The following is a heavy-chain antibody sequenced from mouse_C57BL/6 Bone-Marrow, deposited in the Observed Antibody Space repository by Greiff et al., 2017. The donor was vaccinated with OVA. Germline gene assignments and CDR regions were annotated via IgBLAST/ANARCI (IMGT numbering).Heavy chain of an antibody. J-gene: IGHJ4*01. D-gene: IGHD3-2*02. CDR1: DSEVFPIAY. CDR3: ASGSSGPYAMDY. V-gene: IGHV15-2*01. Sequence: QVQLKESGSELRSPGSSVKLSCKDFDSEVFPIAYMSWVRQKPGHGFEWIGGILPSIGRTIYGEKFEDKATLDADTLSNTAYLELNSLTSEDSAIYYCASGSSGPYAMDYWGQGTSVTVSS. CDR2: ILPSIGRT.